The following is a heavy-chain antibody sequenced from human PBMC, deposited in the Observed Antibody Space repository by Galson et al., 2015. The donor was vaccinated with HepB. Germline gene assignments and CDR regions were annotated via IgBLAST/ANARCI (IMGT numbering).Heavy chain of an antibody. CDR3: ARHEGRIVGGPLWYFDL. Sequence: ETLSLTCTVSGGSISSSSYYWGWIRQPPGKGLEWIGSIYYSGSTYYNPSLKSRVTISVDTSKNQFSLKLSSVTAADTAVYYCARHEGRIVGGPLWYFDLWGRGTLVTVSS. J-gene: IGHJ2*01. CDR1: GGSISSSSYY. V-gene: IGHV4-39*01. D-gene: IGHD1-26*01. CDR2: IYYSGST.